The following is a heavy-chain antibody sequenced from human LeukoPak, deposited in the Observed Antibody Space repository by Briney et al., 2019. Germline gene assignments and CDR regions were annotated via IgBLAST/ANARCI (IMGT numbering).Heavy chain of an antibody. CDR3: ARHPGKVTNDWYFDL. J-gene: IGHJ2*01. CDR2: INPNSGGT. V-gene: IGHV1-2*02. CDR1: GYTFTGYY. Sequence: ASVNVSCKASGYTFTGYYMHWVRQAPGQGLEWMGWINPNSGGTNYAQKFQGRVTMTRDTSITTAYMELSRLSSDDTAVYYCARHPGKVTNDWYFDLWGRGTLVTVSS. D-gene: IGHD4-23*01.